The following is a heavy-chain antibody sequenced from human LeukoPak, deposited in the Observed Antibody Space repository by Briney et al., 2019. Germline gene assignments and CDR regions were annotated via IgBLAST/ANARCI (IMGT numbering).Heavy chain of an antibody. CDR2: IYYSGST. CDR3: ARSGYSYGADAFDI. Sequence: SETLSLTCTVSGGSITSYYWSWIRQPPGKGLECIGYIYYSGSTNYNPSLKSRVTISVDTSKNQFSLKLSSVTAADTAVYYCARSGYSYGADAFDIWGQGTMVTVSS. CDR1: GGSITSYY. V-gene: IGHV4-59*01. J-gene: IGHJ3*02. D-gene: IGHD5-18*01.